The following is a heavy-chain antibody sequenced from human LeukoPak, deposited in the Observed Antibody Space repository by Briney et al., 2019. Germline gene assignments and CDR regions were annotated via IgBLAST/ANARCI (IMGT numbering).Heavy chain of an antibody. D-gene: IGHD1-14*01. Sequence: GGSLRLSCAASGFTFSSYSMNWVRQAPGKGLEWVSSISSSSSYIYYADSVKGRFTISRGNAKNTLYLQMNSLRAEDTAVYYCARDTDRGAFDIWGQGTMVTVSS. CDR3: ARDTDRGAFDI. V-gene: IGHV3-21*01. CDR2: ISSSSSYI. J-gene: IGHJ3*02. CDR1: GFTFSSYS.